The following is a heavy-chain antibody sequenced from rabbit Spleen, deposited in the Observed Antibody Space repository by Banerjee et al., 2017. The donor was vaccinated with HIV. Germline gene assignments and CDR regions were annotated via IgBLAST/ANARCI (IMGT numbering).Heavy chain of an antibody. CDR2: IDPIFHSA. J-gene: IGHJ4*01. CDR1: GFDFSNYG. Sequence: QEQLVESGGGLVQPGGSLKLSCKASGFDFSNYGVTWVRQGPEKGLEWIGYIDPIFHSAIYANWVNGRFTFSKTSSTTVTLQMTSLTAADTATYFCARDLVAVIVWNFNLWGQGTLVTVS. V-gene: IGHV1S39*01. CDR3: ARDLVAVIVWNFNL. D-gene: IGHD5-1*01.